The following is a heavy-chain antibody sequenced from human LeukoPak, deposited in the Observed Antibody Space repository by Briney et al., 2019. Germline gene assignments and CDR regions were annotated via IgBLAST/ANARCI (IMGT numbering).Heavy chain of an antibody. CDR2: IYSGGST. Sequence: GGSLRLSCAASGFTVSSNYMSWVRQAPGKGLEWVSVIYSGGSTYYTDSVKGRFTISRDNSKNTLYLQMNSLRAEDTAVYYCARVAMIQDAFDIWGQGTMVTVSS. D-gene: IGHD2-2*01. J-gene: IGHJ3*02. CDR1: GFTVSSNY. V-gene: IGHV3-66*01. CDR3: ARVAMIQDAFDI.